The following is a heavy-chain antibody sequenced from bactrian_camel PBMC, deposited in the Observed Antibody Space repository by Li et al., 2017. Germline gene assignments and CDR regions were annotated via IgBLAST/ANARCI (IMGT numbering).Heavy chain of an antibody. J-gene: IGHJ4*01. CDR1: GYTASRSRYC. CDR2: INPGGGL. V-gene: IGHV3S1*01. Sequence: HVQLVESGGGSVQAGGSLRLSCAASGYTASRSRYCMGWFRQAQGKVREGVAGINPGGGLYYADSVKGRFTISRDNSKNTVYLQMNNLKPEDSGLYVCAAGLTSDYNWHRPLVYQYWGQGTQVTVS. CDR3: AAGLTSDYNWHRPLVYQY. D-gene: IGHD3*01.